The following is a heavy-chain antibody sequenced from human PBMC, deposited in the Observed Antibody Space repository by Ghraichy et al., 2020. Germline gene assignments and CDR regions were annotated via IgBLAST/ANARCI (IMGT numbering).Heavy chain of an antibody. CDR2: ISYDGSNK. CDR1: GFTFSSYG. D-gene: IGHD3-10*01. Sequence: GGSLRLSCAASGFTFSSYGMHWVRQAPGKGLEWVAVISYDGSNKYYADSVKGRFTISRDNSKNTLYLQMNSLRAEDTAVYYCAKDYLTMVRGVTEDWFDPWGQGTLVTVSS. V-gene: IGHV3-30*18. CDR3: AKDYLTMVRGVTEDWFDP. J-gene: IGHJ5*02.